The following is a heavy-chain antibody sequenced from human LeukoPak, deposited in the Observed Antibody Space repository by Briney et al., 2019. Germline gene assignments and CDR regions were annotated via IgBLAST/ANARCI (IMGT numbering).Heavy chain of an antibody. J-gene: IGHJ5*02. Sequence: GGSLRLSCAASGFTFSSYGMHWVRQAPGKGLEWVAFIRYDGSNKYYADSVKGRFTISRDNSKNTLYLQMNSLRAEDTAVYYCARRRIAAAVPFDPWGQGTLVTVSS. CDR2: IRYDGSNK. D-gene: IGHD6-13*01. CDR1: GFTFSSYG. V-gene: IGHV3-30*02. CDR3: ARRRIAAAVPFDP.